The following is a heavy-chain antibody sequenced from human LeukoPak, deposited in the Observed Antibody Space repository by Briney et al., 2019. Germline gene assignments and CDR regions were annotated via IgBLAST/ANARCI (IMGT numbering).Heavy chain of an antibody. CDR3: ATRYSSNPGAFDI. Sequence: SETLSLTCTVSGGSISSGGYYWSWIRQPPGKGLEWIGYIYHSGSTYYNPSLKSRVAISVDRSKNQFSLKLSSVTAADTAVYYCATRYSSNPGAFDIWGQGTMVTVSS. D-gene: IGHD6-13*01. V-gene: IGHV4-30-2*01. J-gene: IGHJ3*02. CDR2: IYHSGST. CDR1: GGSISSGGYY.